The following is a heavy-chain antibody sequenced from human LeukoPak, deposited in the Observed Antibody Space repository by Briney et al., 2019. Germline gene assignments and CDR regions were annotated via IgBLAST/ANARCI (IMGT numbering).Heavy chain of an antibody. CDR2: IYYTGST. CDR1: GGSISSLY. Sequence: SETLSLTCSVSGGSISSLYWSWIRQPPGKGLEWIGYIYYTGSTNYNPSLKSRVTMFVDMSKNQFSLRLSSVAAADTAVYYCARHRAYSSSSPFDYWGQGTLVTVSS. CDR3: ARHRAYSSSSPFDY. D-gene: IGHD6-6*01. J-gene: IGHJ4*02. V-gene: IGHV4-59*08.